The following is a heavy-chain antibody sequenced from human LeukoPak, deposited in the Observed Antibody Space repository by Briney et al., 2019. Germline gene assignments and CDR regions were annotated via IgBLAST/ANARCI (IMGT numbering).Heavy chain of an antibody. Sequence: GGSLRLFCAASGFTFSSHGMSWVRQAPGKGLEWGALLAYECTHVACTNAVKGRFTISRDNSKTTVFLQMDNLRLDDTDVYPCARGGPLGDTNRFDFWGQGALVTVSS. CDR1: GFTFSSHG. D-gene: IGHD2-8*01. CDR2: LAYECTHV. J-gene: IGHJ4*02. CDR3: ARGGPLGDTNRFDF. V-gene: IGHV3-30*03.